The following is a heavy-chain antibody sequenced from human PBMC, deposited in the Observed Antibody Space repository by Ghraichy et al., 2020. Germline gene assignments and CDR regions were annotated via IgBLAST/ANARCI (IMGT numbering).Heavy chain of an antibody. CDR1: GFTFSNYA. CDR3: ARPDRRLGTTGWAYYMDV. J-gene: IGHJ6*02. Sequence: GGSLRLSCAASGFTFSNYAMTWVRQAPGKGLEWVTSIRNNGGTHYADSVKGRFTISRDNSKNTVHLQMSSLRAEDTAVYYCARPDRRLGTTGWAYYMDVWGQGTTVTVSS. CDR2: IRNNGGT. D-gene: IGHD2-21*01. V-gene: IGHV3-23*01.